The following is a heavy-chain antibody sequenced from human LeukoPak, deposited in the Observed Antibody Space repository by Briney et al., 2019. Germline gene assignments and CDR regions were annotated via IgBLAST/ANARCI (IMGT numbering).Heavy chain of an antibody. Sequence: GSSVKVSCKASGGTFSSYAFSWVRQAPGQGLEWMGGIIPIVGTTNYAQMFQGRVTITADESTSTAYMELCSLRSEGTAVYYCARGGYYYDSSGYSHLPDYWGQGTLVTVSA. J-gene: IGHJ4*02. D-gene: IGHD3-22*01. V-gene: IGHV1-69*01. CDR1: GGTFSSYA. CDR3: ARGGYYYDSSGYSHLPDY. CDR2: IIPIVGTT.